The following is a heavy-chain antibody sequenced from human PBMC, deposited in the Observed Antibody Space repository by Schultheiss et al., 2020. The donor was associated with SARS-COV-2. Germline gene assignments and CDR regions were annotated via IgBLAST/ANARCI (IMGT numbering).Heavy chain of an antibody. D-gene: IGHD5-18*01. CDR3: ARAMADFDY. CDR1: GFTFSSYA. CDR2: ISYDGSNK. J-gene: IGHJ4*02. Sequence: GGSLRLSCAASGFTFSSYAMHWVRQAPGKGLEWVAVISYDGSNKYYADSVKGRFTISRDNSKNTLYLQMNSLRAEDTAVYYCARAMADFDYWGQGTLVTVSS. V-gene: IGHV3-30-3*01.